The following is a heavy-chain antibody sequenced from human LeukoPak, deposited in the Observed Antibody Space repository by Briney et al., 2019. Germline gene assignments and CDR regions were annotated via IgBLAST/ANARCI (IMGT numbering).Heavy chain of an antibody. Sequence: SQTLSLTCTVSGGSISSGGYYWSWIRQHPGRGLEWIGYIYYSGSTYYNPSLKSRLTISVDTSKNQFSLKLSSVTAADTAVYYCARDHIVVVPAASVFRYYYYGMDVWGKGTTVTVSS. J-gene: IGHJ6*04. CDR2: IYYSGST. D-gene: IGHD2-2*01. V-gene: IGHV4-31*03. CDR1: GGSISSGGYY. CDR3: ARDHIVVVPAASVFRYYYYGMDV.